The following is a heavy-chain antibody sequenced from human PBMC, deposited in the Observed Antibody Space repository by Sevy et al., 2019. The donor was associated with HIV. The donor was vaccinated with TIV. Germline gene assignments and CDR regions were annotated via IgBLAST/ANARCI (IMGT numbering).Heavy chain of an antibody. J-gene: IGHJ4*02. D-gene: IGHD3-10*01. V-gene: IGHV1-8*01. CDR2: MNPSRGNT. Sequence: ASVKVSCRTSGYTFTTYDINWVRQATGQGLEWMGWMNPSRGNTGSAQKFQGRLTMTRDTSTSTAYMELSGLESQDTAVYYCAGGRGFGELLGLGYWGQGTLVTVSS. CDR3: AGGRGFGELLGLGY. CDR1: GYTFTTYD.